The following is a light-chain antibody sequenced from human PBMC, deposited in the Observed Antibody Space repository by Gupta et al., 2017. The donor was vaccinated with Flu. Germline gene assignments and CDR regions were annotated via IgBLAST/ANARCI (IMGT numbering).Light chain of an antibody. CDR1: QDISNY. J-gene: IGKJ5*01. CDR2: DAS. V-gene: IGKV1-33*01. Sequence: DIQMTQSPSSLSASVGDRVTITCQASQDISNYLNWYQQKPGKAPKLLIYDASNWETGVTSRFSGSGYGIDFTFTISSRQPEDIATYYCQQYENLPPITFGQGTQMEIK. CDR3: QQYENLPPIT.